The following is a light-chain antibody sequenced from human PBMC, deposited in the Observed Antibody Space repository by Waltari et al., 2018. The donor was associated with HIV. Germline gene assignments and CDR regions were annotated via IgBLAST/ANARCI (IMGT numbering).Light chain of an antibody. CDR3: ATWDDSLNGV. CDR2: MNN. CDR1: TSNIANND. J-gene: IGLJ3*02. Sequence: HSVLTQPPSASGTPGQTVIISCSGTTSNIANNDVTWYQHFPGSAPKLLIYMNNYRPSGVPDRFAGSRSGTSASLTISGLQIEDEAQYYCATWDDSLNGVFGAGTRLTVL. V-gene: IGLV1-44*01.